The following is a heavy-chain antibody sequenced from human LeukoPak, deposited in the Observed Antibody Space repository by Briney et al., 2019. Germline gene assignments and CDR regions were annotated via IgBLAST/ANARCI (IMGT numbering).Heavy chain of an antibody. CDR1: GGSISSSYW. CDR3: ARLGRWLQYWFDP. CDR2: IYHSGST. Sequence: SGTLSLTCAVSGGSISSSYWWSWIRQPPGKGLEWIGEIYHSGSTNYNLSLKSRVTISVDKSKNQFSLKLSSVTAADTAVYYCARLGRWLQYWFDPWGQGTLVTVSS. V-gene: IGHV4-4*02. J-gene: IGHJ5*02. D-gene: IGHD5-24*01.